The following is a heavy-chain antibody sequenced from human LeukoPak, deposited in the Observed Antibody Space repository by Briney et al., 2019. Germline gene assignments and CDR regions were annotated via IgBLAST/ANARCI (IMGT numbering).Heavy chain of an antibody. D-gene: IGHD2-2*01. CDR2: INPSGGST. J-gene: IGHJ5*02. V-gene: IGHV1-46*01. CDR3: ARDRGYCSSTSCFNWFDP. CDR1: GGTFSSYA. Sequence: ASVKVSCKASGGTFSSYAISWVRQAPGQGLEWMGIINPSGGSTSYAQKFQGRVTMTRDTSMSTVYMELSSLRSEDTAVYYCARDRGYCSSTSCFNWFDPWGQGTLVTVSS.